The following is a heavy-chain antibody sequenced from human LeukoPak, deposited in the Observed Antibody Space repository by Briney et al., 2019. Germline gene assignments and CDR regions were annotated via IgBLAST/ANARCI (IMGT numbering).Heavy chain of an antibody. CDR3: ARLAGNNWLDP. CDR1: GHSFASYW. J-gene: IGHJ5*02. V-gene: IGHV5-51*01. CDR2: IYPGDSDT. Sequence: GESLKISCQSSGHSFASYWIGWVRQMPGQGLEWMGIIYPGDSDTRYSPSFEGQVTISVDESITTAYLQWTSLKASDTVMYYCARLAGNNWLDPWGQGTLVTVSS.